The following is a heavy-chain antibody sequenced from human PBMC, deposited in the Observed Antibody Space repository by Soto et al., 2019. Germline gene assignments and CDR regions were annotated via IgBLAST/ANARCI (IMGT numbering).Heavy chain of an antibody. Sequence: QLQLQESGSGLVRPSQTLSLTCAVSGGSISSGGYSWNWIRQPPGKGLEWIGYIYHSGSTLYNPSLKRGVAVAVATSTNQLALSLTSVTAADTAVYYCARDQLEGNWFDPWGQGTLVTVSS. CDR1: GGSISSGGYS. J-gene: IGHJ5*02. V-gene: IGHV4-30-2*01. D-gene: IGHD1-1*01. CDR3: ARDQLEGNWFDP. CDR2: IYHSGST.